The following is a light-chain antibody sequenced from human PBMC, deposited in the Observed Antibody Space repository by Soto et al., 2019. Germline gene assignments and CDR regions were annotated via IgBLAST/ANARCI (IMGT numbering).Light chain of an antibody. Sequence: QSVLKEPRSVKGAPGRRVTNHCKRSSSKIGAGYDVHWYQQLPGTAPKLLIYGNSNRPSGVPDRFSGSKSDTSASLAITGLQAEDEADYYCQSYDSSLSGYVFGTVTKVTVL. CDR2: GNS. J-gene: IGLJ1*01. V-gene: IGLV1-40*01. CDR1: SSKIGAGYD. CDR3: QSYDSSLSGYV.